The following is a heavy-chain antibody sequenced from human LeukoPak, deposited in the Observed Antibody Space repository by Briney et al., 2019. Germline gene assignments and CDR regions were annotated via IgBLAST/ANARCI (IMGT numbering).Heavy chain of an antibody. J-gene: IGHJ4*02. CDR2: INPNSGGT. Sequence: GASVKVSCKASGYTFTGYYMHWVRQAPGQGLEWMGWINPNSGGTNYTQKFQGRVTMTRDTSISTAYMELSRLRSDDTAVYYCARDCRYQTTVTTDVSLGYWGQGTLVTVSS. CDR1: GYTFTGYY. V-gene: IGHV1-2*02. D-gene: IGHD4-17*01. CDR3: ARDCRYQTTVTTDVSLGY.